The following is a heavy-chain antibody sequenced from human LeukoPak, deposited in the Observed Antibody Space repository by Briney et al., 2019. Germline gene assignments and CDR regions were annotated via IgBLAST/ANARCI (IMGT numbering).Heavy chain of an antibody. V-gene: IGHV4-61*01. J-gene: IGHJ5*01. Sequence: PSEALSLTCSVFGGSVSSGSYYWSWIRQPPGKGLEWIGYIYYLGTTKYSPSLKSRVTFSLDMSKNEISLKLTSVTAADTAMYYCARSNDVWKEIGRFDSWGPGTLVVVSS. CDR3: ARSNDVWKEIGRFDS. D-gene: IGHD3-3*01. CDR1: GGSVSSGSYY. CDR2: IYYLGTT.